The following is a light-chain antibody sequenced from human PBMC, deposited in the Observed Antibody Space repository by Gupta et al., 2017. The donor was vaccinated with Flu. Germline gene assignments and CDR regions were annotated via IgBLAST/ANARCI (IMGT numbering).Light chain of an antibody. CDR2: DDN. CDR1: NVGSQI. Sequence: GGNNVGSQIVRSYQQQPGAPPVLVVYDDNDRPSGLTGRFSGSTSGNTAPLPLDRVDAGDAAYYCCLVWVSSNDHGVFGGGTKLSVL. CDR3: LVWVSSNDHGV. V-gene: IGLV3-21*02. J-gene: IGLJ3*02.